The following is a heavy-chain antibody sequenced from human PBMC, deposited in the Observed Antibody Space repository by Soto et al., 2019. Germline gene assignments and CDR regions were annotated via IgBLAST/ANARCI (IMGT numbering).Heavy chain of an antibody. CDR1: GFTFSSYS. V-gene: IGHV3-21*01. D-gene: IGHD4-17*01. Sequence: GGSLRLSCAASGFTFSSYSMNWVRQAPGKGLEWVSSISSSSSYIYYADSVKGRFTISRDNAKNSLYLQMNSLRAEDTAVYYCARPLSHDYGGNPEYYFDYWGQGTLVTVSS. CDR3: ARPLSHDYGGNPEYYFDY. CDR2: ISSSSSYI. J-gene: IGHJ4*02.